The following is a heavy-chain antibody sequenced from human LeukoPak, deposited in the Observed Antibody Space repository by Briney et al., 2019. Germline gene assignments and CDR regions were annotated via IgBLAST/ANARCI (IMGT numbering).Heavy chain of an antibody. Sequence: GASVKVSCKASAYTFTGYYFHWVRQAPGQGLEWMGWINPNSGGTNYAQKFQGRVTMTRDTSISIAYMELSRLRSDDTAVYYCASRPYYYGSGSYGLDPWGQGTLVTVSS. J-gene: IGHJ5*02. CDR2: INPNSGGT. D-gene: IGHD3-10*01. CDR3: ASRPYYYGSGSYGLDP. CDR1: AYTFTGYY. V-gene: IGHV1-2*02.